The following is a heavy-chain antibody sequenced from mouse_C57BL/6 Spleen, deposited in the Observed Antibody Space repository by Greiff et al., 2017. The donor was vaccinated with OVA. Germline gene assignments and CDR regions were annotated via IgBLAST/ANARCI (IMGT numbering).Heavy chain of an antibody. J-gene: IGHJ3*01. CDR1: GYTFTDYY. Sequence: EVQLQQSGPELVKPGASVKISCKASGYTFTDYYMNWVKQSHGKSLEWIGDINPNNGGTSYNQKFKGKATLTVDKSSSTAYMELSSLTSEDSAVYYCARCDYDEKCGFAYWGQGTLVTVSA. CDR2: INPNNGGT. CDR3: ARCDYDEKCGFAY. V-gene: IGHV1-26*01. D-gene: IGHD2-4*01.